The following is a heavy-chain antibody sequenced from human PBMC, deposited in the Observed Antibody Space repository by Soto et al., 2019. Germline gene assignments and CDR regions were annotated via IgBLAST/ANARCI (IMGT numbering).Heavy chain of an antibody. V-gene: IGHV1-69*13. CDR3: ASVRCSSTSCYAPFDY. Sequence: SVKVSCKASGGTFSSYAISWVRQAPGQGLEWMGGIIPIFGTANYAQKFQGRVTITADESTSTAYMELSSLRSEDTAVYYCASVRCSSTSCYAPFDYWGQGTLVTVSS. J-gene: IGHJ4*02. CDR1: GGTFSSYA. D-gene: IGHD2-2*01. CDR2: IIPIFGTA.